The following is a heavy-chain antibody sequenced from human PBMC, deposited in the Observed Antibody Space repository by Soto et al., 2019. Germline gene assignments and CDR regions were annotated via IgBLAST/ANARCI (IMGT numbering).Heavy chain of an antibody. CDR2: ISSSSSYI. CDR3: ARDGESTVTSMGYFDY. CDR1: GFTFSSYN. V-gene: IGHV3-21*01. Sequence: EVQLVESGGGLVKPGGSLRLSCAASGFTFSSYNMNWVRQAPGKGLEWVSSISSSSSYIYYADSVKGRFTISRDNAKNSLYLQMNSLRAKDTAVYYCARDGESTVTSMGYFDYWGQGTLVTVSS. D-gene: IGHD4-17*01. J-gene: IGHJ4*02.